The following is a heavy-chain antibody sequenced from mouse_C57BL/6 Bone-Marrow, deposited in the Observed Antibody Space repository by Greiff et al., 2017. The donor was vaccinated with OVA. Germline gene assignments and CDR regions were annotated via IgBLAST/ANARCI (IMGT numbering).Heavy chain of an antibody. D-gene: IGHD1-1*01. V-gene: IGHV1-69*01. CDR1: GYTFTSYW. Sequence: QVQLQQPGAELVMPGASVKLSCKASGYTFTSYWMHWVKQRPGQGLEWIGEIDPSDSYTNYNQKFKGKSTLTVDKSSSTAYMQLSSLTSEDSAVYYCARRIPSIYYCGSSYVNWYFDVWGTGTTVTVSS. CDR2: IDPSDSYT. CDR3: ARRIPSIYYCGSSYVNWYFDV. J-gene: IGHJ1*03.